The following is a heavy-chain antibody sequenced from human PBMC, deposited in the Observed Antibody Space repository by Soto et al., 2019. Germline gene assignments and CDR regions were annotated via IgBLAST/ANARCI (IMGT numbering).Heavy chain of an antibody. CDR1: GYNFISFW. D-gene: IGHD3-10*01. V-gene: IGHV5-51*01. J-gene: IGHJ4*02. CDR3: ARQAYYGSGTYYSDS. CDR2: VYPGDSDT. Sequence: GESLKISCETSGYNFISFWIAWVRQMPGKGLEWMGLVYPGDSDTTYSPAFQGQVTISVDRSTKTAYLQWSSLKASDTAMYYCARQAYYGSGTYYSDSWGQGTLVTVSS.